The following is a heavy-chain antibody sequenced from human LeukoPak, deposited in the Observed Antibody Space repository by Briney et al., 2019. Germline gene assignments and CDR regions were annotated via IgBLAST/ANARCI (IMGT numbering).Heavy chain of an antibody. CDR1: GGSISSGSYY. Sequence: SETLSLTCTVSGGSISSGSYYWSWIRQPAGKGLEWIGRIYTSGSTNYNPSLKSRVTISVDTSKNQCSLKLSSVTAADTAVYYCARTTAMVPGYYFDYWGQGTLVTVSS. D-gene: IGHD5-18*01. J-gene: IGHJ4*02. CDR2: IYTSGST. V-gene: IGHV4-61*02. CDR3: ARTTAMVPGYYFDY.